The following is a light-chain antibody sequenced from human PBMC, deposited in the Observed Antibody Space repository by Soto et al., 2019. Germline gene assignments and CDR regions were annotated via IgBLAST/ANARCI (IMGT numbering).Light chain of an antibody. CDR2: AAS. J-gene: IGKJ1*01. CDR1: QPIGTS. CDR3: QQGYTTPWT. Sequence: DIQMTQSPSTLSASVGDSVTVTCRASQPIGTSLHWYQQKPGKAPKVLISAASRLQSGVSSRFSGSGSGTHFALTISNLQPEDFATYYCQQGYTTPWTFGQGTEVELK. V-gene: IGKV1-39*01.